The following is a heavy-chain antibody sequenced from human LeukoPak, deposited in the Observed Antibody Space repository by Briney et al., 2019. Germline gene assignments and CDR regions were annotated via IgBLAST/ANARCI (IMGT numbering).Heavy chain of an antibody. CDR2: IWYDGSNK. CDR3: AKSGGPRGYYYYMDV. Sequence: GGSLRLSCAASGFTFSSYGMHWVRQAPGKGLEWVAVIWYDGSNKYYADSVKGRFTISRDNSKNTLYLQMNNLRAEDTAVYYCAKSGGPRGYYYYMDVWGKGTTVTVSS. CDR1: GFTFSSYG. J-gene: IGHJ6*03. V-gene: IGHV3-33*06. D-gene: IGHD3-16*01.